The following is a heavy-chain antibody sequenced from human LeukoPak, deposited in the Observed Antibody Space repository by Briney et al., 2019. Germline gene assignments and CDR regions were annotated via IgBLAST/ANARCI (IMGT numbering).Heavy chain of an antibody. D-gene: IGHD6-13*01. Sequence: GGSLRLSCAASGFTFSSYWMSWVRQAPGKGLEWVANIKQDGSEKYYVDSVKGRFTISRDNAKNSLYLQMNSLRVEDTAVYYCASVYSSSWPDYFDFWGQGTLVTVSS. J-gene: IGHJ4*02. CDR3: ASVYSSSWPDYFDF. CDR1: GFTFSSYW. V-gene: IGHV3-7*01. CDR2: IKQDGSEK.